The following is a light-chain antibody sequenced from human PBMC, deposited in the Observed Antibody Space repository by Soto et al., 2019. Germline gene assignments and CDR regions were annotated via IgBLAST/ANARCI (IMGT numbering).Light chain of an antibody. CDR2: DVT. CDR3: CSYAGSYTWV. Sequence: QSALTQPRSVSGSPRQSVTISCTGTSSDVGGYNYVSWYQQHPGKAPKLTIYDVTKRPSGVPDRFSGSKSGNTASLTISGLQAEDEADYYCCSYAGSYTWVFGGGTKVTVL. V-gene: IGLV2-11*01. J-gene: IGLJ3*02. CDR1: SSDVGGYNY.